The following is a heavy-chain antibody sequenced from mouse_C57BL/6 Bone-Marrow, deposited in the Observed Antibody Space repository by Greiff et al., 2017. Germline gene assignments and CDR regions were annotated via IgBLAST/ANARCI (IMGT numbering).Heavy chain of an antibody. CDR2: IYPGDGDT. D-gene: IGHD1-1*01. V-gene: IGHV1-80*01. Sequence: QVQLQQSGAELVKPGASVTISCKASGYAFSSYWMNWLKQRPGKGLEWIGQIYPGDGDTNYNGTFKGKATLTADKSSSTAYMQLSSVTSEDSAVYFCARSYYYGSSYFDYWGQGTTLTVSS. J-gene: IGHJ2*01. CDR1: GYAFSSYW. CDR3: ARSYYYGSSYFDY.